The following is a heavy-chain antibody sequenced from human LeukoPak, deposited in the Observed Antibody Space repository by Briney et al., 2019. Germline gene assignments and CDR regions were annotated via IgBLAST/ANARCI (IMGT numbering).Heavy chain of an antibody. CDR2: IYYSGYT. CDR1: GGSISSYY. D-gene: IGHD3-16*02. V-gene: IGHV4-59*12. J-gene: IGHJ3*02. Sequence: SETLSLTCTVSGGSISSYYWSWIRQPPGKGLKWIGNIYYSGYTTYSPSLKSRVTISVDTSKNQFSLKLSSVTAADTAVYYCARGGYDYVWGSYRLVAFDIWGQGTMVTVSS. CDR3: ARGGYDYVWGSYRLVAFDI.